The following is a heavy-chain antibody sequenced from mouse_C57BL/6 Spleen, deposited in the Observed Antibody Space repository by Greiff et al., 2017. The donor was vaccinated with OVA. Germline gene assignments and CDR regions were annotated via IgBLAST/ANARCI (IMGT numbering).Heavy chain of an antibody. J-gene: IGHJ2*01. CDR3: AREGGFTTVDY. CDR1: GYSITSGYY. Sequence: EVKLMESGPGLVKPSQSLSLTCSVTGYSITSGYYWHWIRQFPGNKLEWMGYISYDGSNNYNPSLKNRISITRDTSKNQFFLKLNSVTTEDTATYYCAREGGFTTVDYWGQGTTLTVSS. V-gene: IGHV3-6*01. CDR2: ISYDGSN. D-gene: IGHD1-1*01.